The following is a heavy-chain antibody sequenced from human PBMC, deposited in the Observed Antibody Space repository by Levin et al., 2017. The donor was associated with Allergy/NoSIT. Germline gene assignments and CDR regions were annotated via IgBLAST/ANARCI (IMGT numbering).Heavy chain of an antibody. J-gene: IGHJ5*02. CDR3: ARGVGLQDGGWFDP. D-gene: IGHD4-11*01. CDR2: MNSNSGNT. CDR1: GYTFTSYD. V-gene: IGHV1-8*01. Sequence: ASVKVSCKASGYTFTSYDINWVRQATGQGLEWMGWMNSNSGNTGYAQKFQGRVTMTRNTSISTAYMELSSLRSEDTAVYYCARGVGLQDGGWFDPWGQGTLVTVSS.